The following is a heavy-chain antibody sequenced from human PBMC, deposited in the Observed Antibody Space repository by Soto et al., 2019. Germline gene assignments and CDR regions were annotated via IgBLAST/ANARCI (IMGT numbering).Heavy chain of an antibody. CDR3: AKDRERYMSGSHVLSGYYGIDV. V-gene: IGHV3-23*01. CDR1: GFALSSYA. D-gene: IGHD3-10*01. J-gene: IGHJ6*02. CDR2: ISASGDSA. Sequence: EVQLLESGGNLVQPGGSLRLSCAASGFALSSYAMNWVRQAPGKGLEWVSGISASGDSAYYADSVKGRLTISRDNSKNTLYLQTNGLRAEDTAVYYCAKDRERYMSGSHVLSGYYGIDVWGQATTVTVSS.